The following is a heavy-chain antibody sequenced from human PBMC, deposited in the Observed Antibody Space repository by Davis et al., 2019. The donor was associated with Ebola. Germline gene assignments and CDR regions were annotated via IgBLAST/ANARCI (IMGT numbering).Heavy chain of an antibody. J-gene: IGHJ4*02. CDR2: ISGSGGST. CDR1: GFTFSSYA. D-gene: IGHD3-22*01. CDR3: TKDAGHYESSGYFELDF. V-gene: IGHV3-23*01. Sequence: PGGSLRLSCAASGFTFSSYAMSWVRQAPGKGLEWVSAISGSGGSTYYADSVKGRFTISRDNSKNTLYRKMNSLRAEDTAVYYCTKDAGHYESSGYFELDFWGQGTLVAVSS.